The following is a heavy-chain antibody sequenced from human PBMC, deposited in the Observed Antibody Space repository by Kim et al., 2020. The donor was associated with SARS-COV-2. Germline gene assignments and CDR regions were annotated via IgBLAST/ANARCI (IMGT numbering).Heavy chain of an antibody. CDR3: VRGSIYFNYYLDV. V-gene: IGHV1-8*01. J-gene: IGHJ6*03. CDR2: VKPNNGDT. D-gene: IGHD2-2*01. CDR1: GYTFTSYD. Sequence: ASVKVSCKTSGYTFTSYDINWVRQAPGQGLEWMGWVKPNNGDTGYTQRLQGIVTMTRNTSISTVYMELSSLRSEDTAVYYCVRGSIYFNYYLDVWGKGTT.